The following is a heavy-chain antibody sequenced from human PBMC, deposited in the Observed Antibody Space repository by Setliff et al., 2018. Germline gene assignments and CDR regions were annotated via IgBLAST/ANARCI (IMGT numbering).Heavy chain of an antibody. D-gene: IGHD5-12*01. Sequence: SVKVSCKASGGTFSSYAISWVRQAPGQGLEWMGGIIPILGIANYAQKCQGRVTITADESTSTAYMELSSLRPEDTAVYYCARREMATIVDYYYYGMDVWGQGTTVTVSS. CDR1: GGTFSSYA. V-gene: IGHV1-69*10. CDR3: ARREMATIVDYYYYGMDV. CDR2: IIPILGIA. J-gene: IGHJ6*02.